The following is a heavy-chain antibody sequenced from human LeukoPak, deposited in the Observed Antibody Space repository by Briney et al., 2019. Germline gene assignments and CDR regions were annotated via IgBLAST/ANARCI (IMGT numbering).Heavy chain of an antibody. J-gene: IGHJ4*02. D-gene: IGHD4-17*01. Sequence: RASVTVSCKASGYTFTSYGISWVREAPGQGLEWMGWISAYNGNTNYAQKLQGRVTMTTDTSTSTAYMELRSLRSDDTAVYYCARTDYGDCYFDYWGQGTLVTVSS. CDR2: ISAYNGNT. V-gene: IGHV1-18*01. CDR3: ARTDYGDCYFDY. CDR1: GYTFTSYG.